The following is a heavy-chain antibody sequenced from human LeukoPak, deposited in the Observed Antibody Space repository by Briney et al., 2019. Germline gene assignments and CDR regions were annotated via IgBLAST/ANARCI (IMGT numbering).Heavy chain of an antibody. CDR1: GFTCSSYA. V-gene: IGHV3-30-3*01. J-gene: IGHJ4*02. CDR3: ARDSADRYDSSGYYPLDY. D-gene: IGHD3-22*01. Sequence: GGSLRLSCAASGFTCSSYAMHWVRQAPGKGLEGVAVISYDGSNKYYADPVKGRFTISRDNSKNTLYLQMNSLRAEDTAVYYCARDSADRYDSSGYYPLDYWGQGTLVTVSS. CDR2: ISYDGSNK.